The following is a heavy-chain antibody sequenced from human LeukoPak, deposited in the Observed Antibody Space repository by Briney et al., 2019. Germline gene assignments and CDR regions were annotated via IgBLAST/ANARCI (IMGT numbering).Heavy chain of an antibody. V-gene: IGHV3-30*03. Sequence: QPGGSLRLSCAASGFTFSSYSMQWVRQAPGKGLEWVAIIGSDGYSKYYGDSVKGRFTISRDNSKNAVYLQMNSLRTEDTAVYYCARDRHSSGYTDYWGQGTLVTVSS. CDR3: ARDRHSSGYTDY. D-gene: IGHD3-22*01. CDR2: IGSDGYSK. J-gene: IGHJ4*02. CDR1: GFTFSSYS.